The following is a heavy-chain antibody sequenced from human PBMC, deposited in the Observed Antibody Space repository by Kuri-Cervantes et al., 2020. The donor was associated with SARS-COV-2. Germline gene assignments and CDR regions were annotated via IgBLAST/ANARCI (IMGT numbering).Heavy chain of an antibody. Sequence: GESLKISCEASGFIFSDYAIDWVRQAPGKGLEWVAVIWYDGRNTYYTGSVKGRFTISRDNSKNMLYLEVNSLRAEDTAVYYCARSHSMDVWGTGTAVTVSS. J-gene: IGHJ6*03. CDR2: IWYDGRNT. CDR1: GFIFSDYA. CDR3: ARSHSMDV. V-gene: IGHV3-30*04.